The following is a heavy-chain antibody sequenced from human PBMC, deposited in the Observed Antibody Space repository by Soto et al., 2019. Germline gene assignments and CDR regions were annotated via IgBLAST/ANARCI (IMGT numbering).Heavy chain of an antibody. V-gene: IGHV3-23*01. D-gene: IGHD2-2*01. CDR3: AKGGYCSSTSCIIATMTWFDP. Sequence: PGGSLRLSCAASGFTFSSYAMSWVRQAPGKGLEWVSALSGSGGSTYYADSVKGRFTISRDNSKNTLYLQMNSLRAEDAAVYYCAKGGYCSSTSCIIATMTWFDPWGQGTLVTVSS. CDR1: GFTFSSYA. J-gene: IGHJ5*02. CDR2: LSGSGGST.